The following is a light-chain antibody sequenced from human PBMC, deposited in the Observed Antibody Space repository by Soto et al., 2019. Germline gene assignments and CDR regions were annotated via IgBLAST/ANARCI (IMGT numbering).Light chain of an antibody. CDR1: SSNIGKNY. V-gene: IGLV1-51*01. Sequence: QSVLTQPPPCPPAPGQKLTTSCLGSSSNIGKNYVSWYQQLPGTAPKLLIYDNNKRPSGIPDRFSGSKSGTSATLGITGLQTGDEADYYCGTWDSSLSAGVFGGGTKLTVL. J-gene: IGLJ2*01. CDR2: DNN. CDR3: GTWDSSLSAGV.